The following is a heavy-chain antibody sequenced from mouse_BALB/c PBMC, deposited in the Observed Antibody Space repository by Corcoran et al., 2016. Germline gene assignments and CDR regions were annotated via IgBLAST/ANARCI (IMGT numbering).Heavy chain of an antibody. Sequence: EVQLQQSGAELVKPGASVKLSCTASGFNIKDTYMHWVKQRPEQGLEWIGRFDPANGNTKYDPKFQGKANITADPSSNTAYLQLSSLTSEDTAGYYCARYPWGFAYWGQGTLVTVSA. CDR3: ARYPWGFAY. J-gene: IGHJ3*01. CDR1: GFNIKDTY. CDR2: FDPANGNT. D-gene: IGHD4-1*01. V-gene: IGHV14-3*02.